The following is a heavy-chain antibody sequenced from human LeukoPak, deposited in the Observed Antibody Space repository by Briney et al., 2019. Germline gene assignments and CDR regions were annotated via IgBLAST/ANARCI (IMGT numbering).Heavy chain of an antibody. D-gene: IGHD2-21*02. J-gene: IGHJ4*02. CDR1: GYTFTSYG. CDR3: ARGGSRVVTYGNFDY. V-gene: IGHV1-18*01. Sequence: ASVKVSCKASGYTFTSYGISWARQAPGQGLEWMGWISTYSGNTNYAQKLQGRITMTIETSTSTAYMELRSLRSDDTAVYYCARGGSRVVTYGNFDYWGQGTLVTVSS. CDR2: ISTYSGNT.